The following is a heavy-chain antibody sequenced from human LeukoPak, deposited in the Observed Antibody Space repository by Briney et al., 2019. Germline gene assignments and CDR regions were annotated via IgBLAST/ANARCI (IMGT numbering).Heavy chain of an antibody. CDR2: INPSGST. J-gene: IGHJ6*03. D-gene: IGHD3-22*01. V-gene: IGHV4-34*01. CDR1: GGSFSGYH. CDR3: ARGRHDITMIVVVMTSVSYYLDV. Sequence: SETLSLTCAVYGGSFSGYHWTWIRQSPGEGLEWIGDINPSGSTYYNPSLKSRLTISVDTSKNQFPLKLRSVTAADTAVYYCARGRHDITMIVVVMTSVSYYLDVWGKGTTVTVS.